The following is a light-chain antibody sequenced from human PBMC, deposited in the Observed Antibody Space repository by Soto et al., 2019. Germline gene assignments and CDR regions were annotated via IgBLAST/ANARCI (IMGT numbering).Light chain of an antibody. CDR3: QQSYSTPLT. Sequence: DIQMTQSPSSLSAFVGDRVTITCRASKSISSYLNWYQQKPGKAPKLLIYAASSLQSGVPSRFSGSGSGTDFTLTISSLQPEDFATYYCQQSYSTPLTFGGGTKVGIK. CDR2: AAS. J-gene: IGKJ4*01. V-gene: IGKV1-39*01. CDR1: KSISSY.